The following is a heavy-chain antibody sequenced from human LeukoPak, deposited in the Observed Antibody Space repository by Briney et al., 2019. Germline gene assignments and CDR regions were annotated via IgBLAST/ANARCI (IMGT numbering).Heavy chain of an antibody. V-gene: IGHV3-11*06. CDR3: ARESGSYYGVTLDY. Sequence: GGSLRLSCAASGFTFSDYYMSWIRQAPGKGLEWVSYISSSSSYTNYADSVKGRFTISRDNAKNSLYLQMNSLRAEDTAVYYCARESGSYYGVTLDYWGQGTLVTVSS. J-gene: IGHJ4*02. CDR1: GFTFSDYY. D-gene: IGHD1-26*01. CDR2: ISSSSSYT.